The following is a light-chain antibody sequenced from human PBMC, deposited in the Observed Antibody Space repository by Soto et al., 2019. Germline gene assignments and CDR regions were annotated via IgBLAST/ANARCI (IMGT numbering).Light chain of an antibody. CDR1: YIGSKT. V-gene: IGLV3-21*02. J-gene: IGLJ1*01. CDR3: QVWDTTSDLLYV. Sequence: SYELTQPPSVSVAPGQTARITCGGNYIGSKTVHWYQQMPGQAPVLVVYDDSARPSGIPERFSGSNSVHTATLTISRVEAGDEADYFCQVWDTTSDLLYVFGTGTKVT. CDR2: DDS.